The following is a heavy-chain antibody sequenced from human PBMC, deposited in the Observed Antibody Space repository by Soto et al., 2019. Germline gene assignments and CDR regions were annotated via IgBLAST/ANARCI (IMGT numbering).Heavy chain of an antibody. D-gene: IGHD1-1*01. V-gene: IGHV3-23*01. CDR1: GFTFSRYA. Sequence: GGSLRLSCAACGFTFSRYAMGCVSQAPGKGLEWVSVIAGNGSNIHCVGPVKGRFTTSRGNSKNTLYLQMNSLRVEDTAVYNCATQGFRDPTGTTWDQGTMVTVSS. CDR3: ATQGFRDPTGTT. J-gene: IGHJ4*02. CDR2: IAGNGSNI.